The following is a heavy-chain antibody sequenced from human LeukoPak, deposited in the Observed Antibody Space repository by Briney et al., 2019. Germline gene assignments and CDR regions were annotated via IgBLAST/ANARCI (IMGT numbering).Heavy chain of an antibody. CDR2: IDYSGST. CDR3: ARVGPWCFDL. CDR1: GGSISTYY. Sequence: SETLSLTCSVSGGSISTYYWSWIRQPPGRGLEWIGYIDYSGSTNYNPSLKSRFTISVDTSKNQFSLKLSSVTAADTAVYYCARVGPWCFDLWGRGTLVTVSS. V-gene: IGHV4-59*01. J-gene: IGHJ2*01.